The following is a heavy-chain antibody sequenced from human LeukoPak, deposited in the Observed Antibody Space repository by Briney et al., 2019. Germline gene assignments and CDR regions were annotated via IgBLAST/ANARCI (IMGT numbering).Heavy chain of an antibody. CDR3: ARIRYYYDSSGYYYVKPFDY. J-gene: IGHJ4*02. D-gene: IGHD3-22*01. V-gene: IGHV1-8*01. CDR2: MNPNSGNT. CDR1: GYTFTSYD. Sequence: ASVKVSCKASGYTFTSYDINWVRQATGQGLEWMGWMNPNSGNTGYAQKFQGRVTMTGNTSISTAYMELSSLRSEDTAVYYCARIRYYYDSSGYYYVKPFDYWGQGTLVTVSS.